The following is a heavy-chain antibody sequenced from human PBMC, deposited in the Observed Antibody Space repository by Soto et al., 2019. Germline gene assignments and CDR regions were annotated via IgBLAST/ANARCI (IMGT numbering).Heavy chain of an antibody. CDR1: GFTFTNYW. CDR3: ADGGEWSFNFVY. CDR2: INSDGSST. Sequence: PGGSLRLSCAASGFTFTNYWMQWVRQAPGKGLVWVSRINSDGSSTSHADSVKGRFTISRDNAKNTLYLQMSSLRAEDTAVYYCADGGEWSFNFVYWGQGTQVTVSS. V-gene: IGHV3-74*01. J-gene: IGHJ4*02. D-gene: IGHD3-3*01.